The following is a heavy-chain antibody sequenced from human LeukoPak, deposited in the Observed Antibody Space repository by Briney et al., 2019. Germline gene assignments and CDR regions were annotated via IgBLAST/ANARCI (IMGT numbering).Heavy chain of an antibody. CDR1: GGSFSGYY. J-gene: IGHJ5*02. CDR2: INHSGST. Sequence: SETLSLTCAVYGGSFSGYYWSWIRQPPGKGLEWIGEINHSGSTNYNPSPKSRVTISVDTSKNQFSLKLSSVTAADTAVYYCAKYFRGAARKNENWFDPWGQGTLVTVSS. D-gene: IGHD3-10*02. CDR3: AKYFRGAARKNENWFDP. V-gene: IGHV4-34*01.